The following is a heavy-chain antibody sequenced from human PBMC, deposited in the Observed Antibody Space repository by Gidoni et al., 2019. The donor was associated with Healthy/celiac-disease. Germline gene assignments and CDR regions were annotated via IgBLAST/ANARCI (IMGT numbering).Heavy chain of an antibody. V-gene: IGHV4-39*01. J-gene: IGHJ4*02. CDR1: GGSISSSSYY. Sequence: QLQLPESGPGLVNPSETLSLTCTVSGGSISSSSYYWGWIRQPPGKGLEWIGSIYYSGSTYYNPSLKGRVTISVDTSKNQFSLKLSSVTAADTAVYYCARLWYYDSSPFDYWGQGTLVTVSS. CDR2: IYYSGST. D-gene: IGHD3-22*01. CDR3: ARLWYYDSSPFDY.